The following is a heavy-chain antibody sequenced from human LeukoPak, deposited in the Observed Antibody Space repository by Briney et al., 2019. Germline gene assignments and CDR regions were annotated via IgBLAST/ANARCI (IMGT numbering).Heavy chain of an antibody. Sequence: KPSETLSLTCAVYGGSFSGYYWSWIRQPPGKGLEWIGEINHSGSTNYNPSLKSRVPISVDTSKNQFSLKLSSVTAADTAVYYWARHPTNAGDYVRRVVWYFDLWGRGTLVTVSS. CDR3: ARHPTNAGDYVRRVVWYFDL. J-gene: IGHJ2*01. V-gene: IGHV4-34*01. D-gene: IGHD4-17*01. CDR1: GGSFSGYY. CDR2: INHSGST.